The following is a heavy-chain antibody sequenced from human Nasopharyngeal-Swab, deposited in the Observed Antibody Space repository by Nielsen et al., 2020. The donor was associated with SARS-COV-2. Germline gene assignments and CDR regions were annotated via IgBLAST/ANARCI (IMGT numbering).Heavy chain of an antibody. D-gene: IGHD2/OR15-2a*01. CDR2: IVGSGGISGSGGNA. J-gene: IGHJ4*02. CDR3: AKDLRGPYFF. Sequence: VRQAPGKGLEWVAAIVGSGGISGSGGNAYYADSVKGRFTISRDNSKNTLSLQMNSLRAEDTAVYYCAKDLRGPYFFRGQGTLVTVSS. V-gene: IGHV3-23*01.